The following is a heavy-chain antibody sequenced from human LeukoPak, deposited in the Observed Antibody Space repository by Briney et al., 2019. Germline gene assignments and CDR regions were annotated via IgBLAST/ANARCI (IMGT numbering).Heavy chain of an antibody. V-gene: IGHV4-59*08. CDR2: IYYSGST. CDR1: GVSISSYY. Sequence: SETLSLTCTVSGVSISSYYWSWIRQPPGKGLEWIGDIYYSGSTNYNPSLKSRVTISVDTSKNQFSLRLSSVTAADTAVYYSARLASGSYGPLTPFDYWGQGTLVTVSS. D-gene: IGHD1-26*01. CDR3: ARLASGSYGPLTPFDY. J-gene: IGHJ4*02.